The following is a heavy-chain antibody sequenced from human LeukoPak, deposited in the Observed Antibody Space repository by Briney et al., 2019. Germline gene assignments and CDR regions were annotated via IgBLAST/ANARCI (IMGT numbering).Heavy chain of an antibody. J-gene: IGHJ3*02. CDR3: AREGYYYDSSGYNDAFDI. D-gene: IGHD3-22*01. Sequence: ASVKVSCKASGYTFTGYYMHWVRQAPGQGLEWMGIINPSGGSTSYAQKFQGRVTMTRDMSTSTVYMELSSLRSEDTAVYYCAREGYYYDSSGYNDAFDIWGQGTMVTVSS. CDR2: INPSGGST. V-gene: IGHV1-46*01. CDR1: GYTFTGYY.